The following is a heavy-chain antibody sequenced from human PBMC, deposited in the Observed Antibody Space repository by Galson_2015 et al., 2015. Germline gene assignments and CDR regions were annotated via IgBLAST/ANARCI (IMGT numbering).Heavy chain of an antibody. D-gene: IGHD6-19*01. CDR2: ISSSSSST. V-gene: IGHV3-11*06. CDR3: ARDEIAVAGRADY. Sequence: SLRLSCAASGFTFSDYDMSWIRQAPGKGLEWVSSISSSSSSTNYADSVKGRFTISRDNAKNTLYLQMNSLRAEDMAVYYCARDEIAVAGRADYWGQGTLVTVSS. CDR1: GFTFSDYD. J-gene: IGHJ4*02.